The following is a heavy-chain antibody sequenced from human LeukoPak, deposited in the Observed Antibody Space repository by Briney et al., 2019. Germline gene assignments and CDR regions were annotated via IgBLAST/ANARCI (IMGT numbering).Heavy chain of an antibody. J-gene: IGHJ4*02. CDR2: IYYSGST. D-gene: IGHD3-3*01. Sequence: SETLSLTCTVSGGSISSSSYYWGWIRQPPGKGLEWIGSIYYSGSTYYNPSLKSRVTISVDTSKNQFSLKLSSVTAADTAVYYCAGPYYDFWSGYTPMGYWGQGTLVTVSS. CDR1: GGSISSSSYY. V-gene: IGHV4-39*07. CDR3: AGPYYDFWSGYTPMGY.